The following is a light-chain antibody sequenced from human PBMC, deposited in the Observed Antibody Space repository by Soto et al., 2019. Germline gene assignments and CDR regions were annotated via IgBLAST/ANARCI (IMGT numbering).Light chain of an antibody. CDR2: QAS. J-gene: IGKJ1*01. Sequence: DIQMTQSPSSLSASVGDRVTITCRTSQSIDNYLNWYQQKPGKAPKLLIYQASSLENGVPSRFSGSGSGTEFSLTISRLQPDDFATYYCQQYSSHATFGQGTKVDI. CDR3: QQYSSHAT. V-gene: IGKV1-5*03. CDR1: QSIDNY.